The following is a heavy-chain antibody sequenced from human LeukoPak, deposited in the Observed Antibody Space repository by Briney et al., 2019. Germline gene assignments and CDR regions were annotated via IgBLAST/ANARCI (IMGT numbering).Heavy chain of an antibody. CDR3: ARDPLRESSGWYFDL. CDR2: INPSGGST. Sequence: ASVKVSCKASGYTFTSYYMHRVRQAPGQGLEWMGIINPSGGSTSYAQKFQGRVTMTRDTSTSTVYMELSSLRSEDTAVYYCARDPLRESSGWYFDLWGRGTLVTVSS. V-gene: IGHV1-46*01. CDR1: GYTFTSYY. D-gene: IGHD6-19*01. J-gene: IGHJ2*01.